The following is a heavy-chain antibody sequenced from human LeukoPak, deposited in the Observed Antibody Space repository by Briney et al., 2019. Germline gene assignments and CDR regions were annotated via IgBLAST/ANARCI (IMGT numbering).Heavy chain of an antibody. CDR3: ARSLTAAAGDY. D-gene: IGHD6-25*01. CDR2: IYPADSDI. V-gene: IGHV5-51*01. J-gene: IGHJ4*02. Sequence: GDSLKISCKGSGYRFTSYWIGWVRQIPGKGLEWMAIIYPADSDIRYSPSFQGQVTISADKSISTAYLQWSSLKASDTAMYYCARSLTAAAGDYWGQGTLVTVSS. CDR1: GYRFTSYW.